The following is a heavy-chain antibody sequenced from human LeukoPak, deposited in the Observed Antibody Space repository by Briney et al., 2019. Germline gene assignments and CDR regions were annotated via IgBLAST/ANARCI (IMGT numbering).Heavy chain of an antibody. V-gene: IGHV3-21*01. J-gene: IGHJ4*02. Sequence: GGSLGLSCAASGFTFSSYSMNWVRQAPGKGLEWVSSISSSSSYIYYADSVKGRFTISRDNAKNSLYLQMNSLRAEDTAVYYCASENDYYDSSGYYSGYWGQGTLVTVSS. D-gene: IGHD3-22*01. CDR1: GFTFSSYS. CDR2: ISSSSSYI. CDR3: ASENDYYDSSGYYSGY.